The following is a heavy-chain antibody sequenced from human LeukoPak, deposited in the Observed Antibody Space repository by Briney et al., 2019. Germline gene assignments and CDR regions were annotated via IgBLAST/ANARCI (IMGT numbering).Heavy chain of an antibody. D-gene: IGHD5-12*01. V-gene: IGHV3-30*18. CDR3: AKPLYSGYDY. CDR1: GFTFSSYG. Sequence: LRLSCAASGFTFSSYGMHWVRQAPGKGLEWVAVISYDGSNKYYADSVKGRFTISRDNSKNTLYLQMNSLRAEDTAVYYCAKPLYSGYDYWGQGTLVTVSS. CDR2: ISYDGSNK. J-gene: IGHJ4*02.